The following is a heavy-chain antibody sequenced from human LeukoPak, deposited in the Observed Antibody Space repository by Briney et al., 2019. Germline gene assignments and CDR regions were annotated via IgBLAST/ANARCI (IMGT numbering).Heavy chain of an antibody. J-gene: IGHJ4*02. CDR2: ISYDGSNK. CDR1: KFTFSSYG. Sequence: GGSLRLSCAASKFTFSSYGMHWVRQAPGQGLEWVAVISYDGSNKYYADSVRGRFTISRDNSKNTLYLQMNSLRAEDTAVYYCVKLVGVGELFWGHFLEDFWGQGTLVTVSS. CDR3: VKLVGVGELFWGHFLEDF. D-gene: IGHD3-10*01. V-gene: IGHV3-30*18.